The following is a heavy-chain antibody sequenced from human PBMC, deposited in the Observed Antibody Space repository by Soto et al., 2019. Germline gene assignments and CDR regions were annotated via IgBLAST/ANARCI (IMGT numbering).Heavy chain of an antibody. Sequence: EVQLVESGGGLVQPGGSLRLSCAASGFTFSSYAMHWVRQAPGKGLEYVSAISSNGGSTYYANSVKGRFTISRDNSKNTLYLQRGSLRAEDMAVYYCARARSAAGKNRPIDYWGQGTLVTVSS. CDR3: ARARSAAGKNRPIDY. D-gene: IGHD6-13*01. CDR1: GFTFSSYA. J-gene: IGHJ4*02. V-gene: IGHV3-64*01. CDR2: ISSNGGST.